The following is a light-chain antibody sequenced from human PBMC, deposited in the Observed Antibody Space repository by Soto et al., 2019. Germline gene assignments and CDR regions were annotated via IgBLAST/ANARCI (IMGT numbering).Light chain of an antibody. Sequence: QSALTQPASVSGSPGQSITISCTGTSSDVGGYNYVSWYQQHPGRAPQLMIYDVSHRPSGVSNRFSGSRSGNTASLTISGLRAEDEADYYCSSYATSTTVVFGGGTKLTVL. CDR3: SSYATSTTVV. CDR2: DVS. J-gene: IGLJ2*01. CDR1: SSDVGGYNY. V-gene: IGLV2-14*03.